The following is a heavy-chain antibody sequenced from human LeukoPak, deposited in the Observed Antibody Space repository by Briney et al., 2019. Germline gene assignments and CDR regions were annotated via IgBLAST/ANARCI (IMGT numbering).Heavy chain of an antibody. Sequence: ASVKVSCKASGYDLNTYAVSWVRPAPGQGLEWMGWINPYNGKTEYAQNLRGRVTMTTDISTGTAYMDLRGLTSDDTAVYYCARDFAMARVFDFWGHGTLVTVSS. CDR1: GYDLNTYA. CDR3: ARDFAMARVFDF. CDR2: INPYNGKT. D-gene: IGHD3-10*01. J-gene: IGHJ4*01. V-gene: IGHV1-18*01.